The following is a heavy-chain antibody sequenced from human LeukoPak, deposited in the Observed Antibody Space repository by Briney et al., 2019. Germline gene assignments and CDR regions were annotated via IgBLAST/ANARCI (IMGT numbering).Heavy chain of an antibody. J-gene: IGHJ3*01. D-gene: IGHD6-19*01. Sequence: SETLSLTCTVSGGSVSTIDYYWGWIRQPPGKGLEWIGSVYCSGSTYYNAPLKSRVTISVDTSKNQFSLKLSAVTAADTAMYYCAREDAVSSDDAFDLWGQGTMVTVS. CDR2: VYCSGST. V-gene: IGHV4-39*07. CDR1: GGSVSTIDYY. CDR3: AREDAVSSDDAFDL.